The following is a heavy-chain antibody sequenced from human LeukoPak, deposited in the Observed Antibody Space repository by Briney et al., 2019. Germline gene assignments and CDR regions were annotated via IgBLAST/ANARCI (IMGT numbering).Heavy chain of an antibody. CDR2: INHSGST. V-gene: IGHV4-34*01. D-gene: IGHD2-15*01. J-gene: IGHJ6*02. Sequence: SETLSLTCAVYGGSFSGYYWSWIRQPPGKGLEWIGEINHSGSTNYNPSLKSRVTISVDTSKNQFSLKLSSVTVADTAVYYCARRRVVVAATRDYGMDVWGQGTTVTVSS. CDR3: ARRRVVVAATRDYGMDV. CDR1: GGSFSGYY.